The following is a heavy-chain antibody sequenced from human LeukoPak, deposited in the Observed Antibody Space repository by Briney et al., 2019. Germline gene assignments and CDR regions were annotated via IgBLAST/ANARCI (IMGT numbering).Heavy chain of an antibody. Sequence: SVKVSCKASGFTFATSAVQWVRQARGQRLEWIGWIVVGSNNTNYAQKFQERATITRDLSTGTAYMELSSLRSGDTAVYYCAAPGYSSGWYGLWGQGTLVTVSS. CDR2: IVVGSNNT. J-gene: IGHJ4*02. CDR3: AAPGYSSGWYGL. D-gene: IGHD6-19*01. CDR1: GFTFATSA. V-gene: IGHV1-58*01.